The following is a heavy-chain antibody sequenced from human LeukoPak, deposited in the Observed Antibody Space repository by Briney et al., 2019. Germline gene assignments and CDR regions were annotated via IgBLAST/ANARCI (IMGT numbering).Heavy chain of an antibody. V-gene: IGHV4-34*01. CDR1: GGSLSGYY. CDR2: INHSGST. CDR3: ARGLDIVVVLAASHWFDP. Sequence: SETLSLTCAVYGGSLSGYYWSWIRQPPGKGLEWIGEINHSGSTNYNPSLKSRVTISVDTSKNQFSLRLSSVTAADTAVYYCARGLDIVVVLAASHWFDPWGQGTLVTVSS. D-gene: IGHD2-2*03. J-gene: IGHJ5*02.